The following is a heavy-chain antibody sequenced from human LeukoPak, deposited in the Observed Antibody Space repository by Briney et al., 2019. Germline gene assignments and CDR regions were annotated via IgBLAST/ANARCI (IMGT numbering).Heavy chain of an antibody. CDR3: ARSPPGIAAAGTLGSFDP. Sequence: SETLSPTCAVSGYSISSGYYWGWIRQPPGKGLEWIGSIYHSGSTYYNPSLKSRVTISVDTSKNQFSLKLSSVTAADTAVYYCARSPPGIAAAGTLGSFDPWGQGTLATVSS. D-gene: IGHD6-13*01. CDR2: IYHSGST. V-gene: IGHV4-38-2*01. CDR1: GYSISSGYY. J-gene: IGHJ5*02.